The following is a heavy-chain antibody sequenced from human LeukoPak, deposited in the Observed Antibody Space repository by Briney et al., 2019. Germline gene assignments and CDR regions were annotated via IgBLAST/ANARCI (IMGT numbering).Heavy chain of an antibody. CDR3: ARVSDDYGDYYFDY. V-gene: IGHV4-59*01. Sequence: SETLSLTCTVSGGSISSYYWSWTRQPPGKGLEWIGYIYYSGSTNYNPSLKSRVTISVDTSKNQFSLKLSSVTAADTAVYYCARVSDDYGDYYFDYWGQGTLVTVSS. D-gene: IGHD4-17*01. J-gene: IGHJ4*02. CDR2: IYYSGST. CDR1: GGSISSYY.